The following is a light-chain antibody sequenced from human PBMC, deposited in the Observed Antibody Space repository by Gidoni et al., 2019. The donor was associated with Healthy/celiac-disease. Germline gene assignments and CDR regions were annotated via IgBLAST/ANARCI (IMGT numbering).Light chain of an antibody. CDR2: RNN. CDR1: SNNVGNQG. CDR3: SAWDSSLSAWV. J-gene: IGLJ3*02. V-gene: IGLV10-54*01. Sequence: QAGLTQPPSVSKGLRQTDTLTCTGNSNNVGNQGAAWLQQHQGHPPKLLSYRNNNRPSGISERLSASRSGNTASLTITGLQPEDEADYYCSAWDSSLSAWVFGGGTKLTV.